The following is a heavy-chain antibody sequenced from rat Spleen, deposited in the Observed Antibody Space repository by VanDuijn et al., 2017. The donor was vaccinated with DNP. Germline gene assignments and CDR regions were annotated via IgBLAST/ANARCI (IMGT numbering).Heavy chain of an antibody. CDR2: INPDGGST. CDR3: TKDAFDY. J-gene: IGHJ2*01. CDR1: GFTFSNYW. V-gene: IGHV5-58*01. Sequence: EVQLVESGGDLVQPGRSMKLSCVASGFTFSNYWMYWIRQTPGKGLEWVASINPDGGSTYYPDSVKGRFTVSRDNAKNTLYLQMNSLRSEDTATYYCTKDAFDYWGQGVMVTVSS.